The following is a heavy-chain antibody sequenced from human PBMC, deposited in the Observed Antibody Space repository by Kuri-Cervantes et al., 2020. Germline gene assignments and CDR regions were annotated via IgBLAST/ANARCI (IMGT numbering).Heavy chain of an antibody. V-gene: IGHV1-2*04. CDR3: ARGYCSGGSCCLDY. CDR2: INPNSGGT. D-gene: IGHD2-15*01. Sequence: ASVKVSCKASGYTFTGYYMHWVRQAPGQGLEWMGWINPNSGGTNHAQKFQGWVTMTRDTSISTAYMELSRLRSDDTAVYYCARGYCSGGSCCLDYWGQGTLVTVSS. J-gene: IGHJ4*02. CDR1: GYTFTGYY.